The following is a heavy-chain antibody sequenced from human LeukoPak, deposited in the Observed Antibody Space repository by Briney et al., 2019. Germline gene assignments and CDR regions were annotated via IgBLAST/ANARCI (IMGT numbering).Heavy chain of an antibody. CDR2: ISWNSGSI. Sequence: GGSLRLSCAASGFTFDDYAMHWVRQAPGKGLEWVSGISWNSGSIGYADSVKGRFTISRDNAKNSLYPQMNSLRAEDTAVYYCARDGRPLDYWGQGTLVTVSS. V-gene: IGHV3-9*01. CDR3: ARDGRPLDY. CDR1: GFTFDDYA. J-gene: IGHJ4*02.